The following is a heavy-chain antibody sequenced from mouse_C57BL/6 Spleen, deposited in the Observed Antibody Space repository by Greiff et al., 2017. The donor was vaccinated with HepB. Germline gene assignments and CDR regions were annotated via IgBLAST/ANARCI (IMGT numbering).Heavy chain of an antibody. CDR1: GYTFTDYY. V-gene: IGHV1-26*01. J-gene: IGHJ4*01. Sequence: EVQLQQSGPELVKPGASVKISCKASGYTFTDYYMNWVKQSHGKSLEWIGDINPNNGGTSYNQKFKGKATLTVDKSSSTAYMELRSLTSEDSAVYYCAPMGDYADGMDYWGQGTSVTVSS. CDR3: APMGDYADGMDY. CDR2: INPNNGGT. D-gene: IGHD2-4*01.